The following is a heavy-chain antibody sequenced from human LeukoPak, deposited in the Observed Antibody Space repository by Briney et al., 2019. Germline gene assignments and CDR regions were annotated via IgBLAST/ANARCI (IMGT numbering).Heavy chain of an antibody. CDR1: GGTFSSYA. Sequence: SVKVSCKASGGTFSSYAINWVRQAPGQGLEWMGGIIPILGSANYAQKFQGRVTITADESTSTAHLELSSLRSEDTAVYFCARSKRSGYSFGSFDYWGQGILVTVSS. D-gene: IGHD5-18*01. CDR2: IIPILGSA. J-gene: IGHJ4*02. CDR3: ARSKRSGYSFGSFDY. V-gene: IGHV1-69*13.